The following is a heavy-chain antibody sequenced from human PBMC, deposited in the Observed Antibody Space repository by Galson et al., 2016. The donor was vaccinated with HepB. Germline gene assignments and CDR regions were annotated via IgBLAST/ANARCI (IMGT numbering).Heavy chain of an antibody. V-gene: IGHV3-30*18. CDR1: GFTFSSYG. D-gene: IGHD3-3*01. CDR2: ISYDGSNK. CDR3: AKDITVGYDFWSGYYR. Sequence: SLRLSCAASGFTFSSYGMHWVRQAPGKGLEWVAVISYDGSNKYYADSVKGRFTISRDNSKNTLYLQMISLRAEDTAVYYCAKDITVGYDFWSGYYRWGQGTLVTVSS. J-gene: IGHJ4*02.